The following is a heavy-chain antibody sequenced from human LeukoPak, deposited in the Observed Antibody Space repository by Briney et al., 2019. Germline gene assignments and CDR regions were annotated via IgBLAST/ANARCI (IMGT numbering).Heavy chain of an antibody. CDR3: AKPKYSSSWYYFDY. CDR2: VSGSGGRS. CDR1: GFTFSSYA. D-gene: IGHD6-13*01. Sequence: PGGSLRLSCPASGFTFSSYAMSWVRQAPGKGLEWVPVVSGSGGRSYYADSVRGRFTISRDNSKNTLYLQMNSLRAEDTAVYYCAKPKYSSSWYYFDYWGQGTLVTVSS. V-gene: IGHV3-23*01. J-gene: IGHJ4*02.